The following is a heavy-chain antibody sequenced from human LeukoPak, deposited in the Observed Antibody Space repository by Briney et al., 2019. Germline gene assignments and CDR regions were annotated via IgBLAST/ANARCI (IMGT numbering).Heavy chain of an antibody. V-gene: IGHV3-21*01. CDR2: ISSSSSYI. J-gene: IGHJ4*02. D-gene: IGHD5-18*01. Sequence: GGSLRLSCAASGFIFSSYSMNWVRQAPGKGLEWVSSISSSSSYIYYADSVKGRFTISRDNAKNSLYLQMNSLRAEDTAVYYCARDLLPHSKDTAMGTGYWGQGTLVTVSS. CDR3: ARDLLPHSKDTAMGTGY. CDR1: GFIFSSYS.